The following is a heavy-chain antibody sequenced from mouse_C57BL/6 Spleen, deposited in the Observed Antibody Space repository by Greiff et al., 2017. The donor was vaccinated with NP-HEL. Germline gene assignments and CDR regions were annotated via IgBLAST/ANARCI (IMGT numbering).Heavy chain of an antibody. CDR3: ARLGFTTVAYYFDY. D-gene: IGHD1-1*01. CDR2: IDPSDSYT. J-gene: IGHJ2*01. V-gene: IGHV1-59*01. CDR1: GYTFTSYW. Sequence: QVQLQQSGAELVRPGTSVKLSCKASGYTFTSYWMHWVKQRPGQGLEWIGVIDPSDSYTNYNQKFKGKATLTVDTSSSTAYMQLSSLTSEDSAVYYCARLGFTTVAYYFDYWGQGTTLTVSS.